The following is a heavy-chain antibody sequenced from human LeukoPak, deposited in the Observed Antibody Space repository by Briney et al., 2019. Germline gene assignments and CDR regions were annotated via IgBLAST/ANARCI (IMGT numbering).Heavy chain of an antibody. Sequence: GGSLRLSCAASGFTFSSYDMHWVRQATGKGLEWVSGISTAGETNYPGSVKGRFTISRENAKNSVYLQMNSLRAGDTAVYCAREIAVAGTWYFDLWGRGTLVIVSS. CDR3: AREIAVAGTWYFDL. J-gene: IGHJ2*01. CDR1: GFTFSSYD. CDR2: ISTAGET. D-gene: IGHD6-19*01. V-gene: IGHV3-13*01.